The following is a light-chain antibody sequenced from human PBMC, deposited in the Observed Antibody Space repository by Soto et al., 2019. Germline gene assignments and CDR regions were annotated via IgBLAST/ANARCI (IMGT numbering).Light chain of an antibody. CDR2: GAS. Sequence: DIQMTQSPSSLSASAGDRVTITCRASQSINSYLNWYQQKPGKVPKVLIYGASTLQSGVPPRFSGSGSGTEFPLSISSLQPEDFATYYCQQSYSRPYTFGQGTRLEIK. CDR1: QSINSY. J-gene: IGKJ2*01. CDR3: QQSYSRPYT. V-gene: IGKV1-39*01.